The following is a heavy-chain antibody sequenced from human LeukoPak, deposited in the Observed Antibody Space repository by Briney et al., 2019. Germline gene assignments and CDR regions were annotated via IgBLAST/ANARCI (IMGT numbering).Heavy chain of an antibody. V-gene: IGHV4-34*01. J-gene: IGHJ4*02. CDR1: GGSFSGYY. CDR2: INHSGST. CDR3: ARGPVQLEHFDY. Sequence: SETLSLTCAVYGGSFSGYYGSWIRQPPGKGLEWIGEINHSGSTNYNPSLKSRVTISVDTSKNQFSLKLSSVTAADTAVYYCARGPVQLEHFDYWGQGNLVTVSS. D-gene: IGHD1-1*01.